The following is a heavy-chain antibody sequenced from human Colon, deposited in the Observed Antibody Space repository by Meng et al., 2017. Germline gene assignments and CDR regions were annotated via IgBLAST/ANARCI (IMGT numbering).Heavy chain of an antibody. V-gene: IGHV4-4*02. CDR1: GGAISSNW. CDR2: FFHTGRT. CDR3: ARHISILGQRGFDY. Sequence: VPRQESGPGLVTPSGTLSLTCAVSGGAISSNWWSWVRQPPGKGLEWIGEFFHTGRTNYDPSLKSRVTISVDKSNNQFSLKLTSVTAADTAVYYCARHISILGQRGFDYWGQGTLVTVSS. D-gene: IGHD3/OR15-3a*01. J-gene: IGHJ4*02.